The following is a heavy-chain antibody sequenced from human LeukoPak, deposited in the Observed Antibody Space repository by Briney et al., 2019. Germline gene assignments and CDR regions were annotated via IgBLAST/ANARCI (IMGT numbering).Heavy chain of an antibody. D-gene: IGHD1-14*01. CDR1: GGSIRSSYYY. CDR2: IYDSGST. CDR3: ARGTYNTSPPDL. Sequence: PSETLSLTCTVSGGSIRSSYYYWGWIRQPPGKGLEWIGSIYDSGSTYYNPSLKSRVTISVDTSKNQFSLQLSSVTAADTAVYYCARGTYNTSPPDLWGQGTMVTVSS. J-gene: IGHJ3*01. V-gene: IGHV4-39*01.